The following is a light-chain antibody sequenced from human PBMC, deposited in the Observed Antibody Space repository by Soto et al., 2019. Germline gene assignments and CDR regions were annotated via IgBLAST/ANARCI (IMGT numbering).Light chain of an antibody. CDR3: QQCNYWPRT. J-gene: IGKJ1*01. Sequence: EVVLTHSPAALSLSPGERATLSCRASQSVGSYLAWYQQKPAQAPRLLIYDASNRATGIPARFSGSGSGTDFTLTISSLEPEDFAVYYCQQCNYWPRTFGQGTKVDIK. CDR1: QSVGSY. CDR2: DAS. V-gene: IGKV3-11*01.